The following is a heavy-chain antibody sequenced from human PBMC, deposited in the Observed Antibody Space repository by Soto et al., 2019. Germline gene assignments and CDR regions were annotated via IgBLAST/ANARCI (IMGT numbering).Heavy chain of an antibody. CDR2: IIPIFGTA. D-gene: IGHD5-12*01. J-gene: IGHJ6*02. CDR1: GGTFSSYA. Sequence: SVKVSCKASGGTFSSYAISWVRQAPGQGLEWMGGIIPIFGTANYAQKFQGRVTITADESTSTAYMELSSLRSEDTAVYYCASRAGYSGYDWGYYYGMDVWGQGTTVTVSS. V-gene: IGHV1-69*13. CDR3: ASRAGYSGYDWGYYYGMDV.